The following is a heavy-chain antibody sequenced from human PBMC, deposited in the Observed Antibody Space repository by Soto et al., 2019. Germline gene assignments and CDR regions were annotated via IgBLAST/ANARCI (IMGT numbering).Heavy chain of an antibody. V-gene: IGHV3-23*01. D-gene: IGHD2-15*01. CDR1: GFTFSSYA. J-gene: IGHJ4*02. CDR2: ISGSGGST. Sequence: QPGGSLRLSCAASGFTFSSYAMSWARQAPGKGLEWVSAISGSGGSTYYADSVKGRFTISRDNSKNTLYLQMNSLRAEDTAVYYCAKAGGVGYCSGGSCYDYWGQGTLVTVSS. CDR3: AKAGGVGYCSGGSCYDY.